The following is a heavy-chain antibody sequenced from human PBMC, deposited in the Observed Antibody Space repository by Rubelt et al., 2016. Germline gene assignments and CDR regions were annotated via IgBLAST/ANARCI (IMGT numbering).Heavy chain of an antibody. CDR2: IYYSGST. D-gene: IGHD7-27*01. Sequence: QLQLQESGPGLVKPSETLSLTCTVSGGSISSSSYYWGWIRQPPGTGLAWIGSIYYSGSTNYNPSLKVRVTISVETSKNQFSLKLSAVTAADTAVYYCARPPLGSNAFDIWGQGTMVTVSS. V-gene: IGHV4-39*07. J-gene: IGHJ3*02. CDR1: GGSISSSSYY. CDR3: ARPPLGSNAFDI.